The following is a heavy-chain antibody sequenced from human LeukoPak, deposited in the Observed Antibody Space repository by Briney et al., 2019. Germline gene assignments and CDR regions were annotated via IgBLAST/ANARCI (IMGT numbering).Heavy chain of an antibody. Sequence: PGGSLRLSCAASGFTFSSYVIHWVRQAPGKGLEWVAGIWYDGSNYYYADSVKGRFTISRDNSKNTLYLQMNSLRAEDTGVYYCARDGRALLRDFDYWGQGTLVTASS. J-gene: IGHJ4*02. CDR1: GFTFSSYV. CDR3: ARDGRALLRDFDY. CDR2: IWYDGSNY. D-gene: IGHD1-26*01. V-gene: IGHV3-33*01.